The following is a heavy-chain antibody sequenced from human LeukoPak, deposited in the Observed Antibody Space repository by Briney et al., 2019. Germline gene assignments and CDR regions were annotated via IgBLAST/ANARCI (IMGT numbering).Heavy chain of an antibody. CDR3: AMDPYYYDSSGYYVDY. CDR2: IYYSGST. CDR1: CGSISSGDYY. D-gene: IGHD3-22*01. V-gene: IGHV4-30-4*08. Sequence: SETLSLTCTVSCGSISSGDYYWSWIRQPPGKGLEWIGYIYYSGSTYYNPSLKSRVAISVDTSKNQFSLKLSSVTAADTAVYYCAMDPYYYDSSGYYVDYWGQGTLVTVSS. J-gene: IGHJ4*02.